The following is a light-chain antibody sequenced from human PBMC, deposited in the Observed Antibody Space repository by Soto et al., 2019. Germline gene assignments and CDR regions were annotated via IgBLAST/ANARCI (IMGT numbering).Light chain of an antibody. J-gene: IGLJ2*01. CDR3: SSYTSSSTPVV. CDR2: EVS. V-gene: IGLV2-14*01. CDR1: SSDVGGYNY. Sequence: QSALTQTASVSGSPGQAITISCTGTSSDVGGYNYVSWYQQHPGKAPKLMIDEVSNRPSGVSNRFSGSKSGNTASLTISGLQAEDEADYYCSSYTSSSTPVVFGGGTKLTVL.